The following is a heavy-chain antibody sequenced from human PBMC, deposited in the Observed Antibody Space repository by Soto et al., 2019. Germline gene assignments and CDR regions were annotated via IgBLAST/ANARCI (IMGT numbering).Heavy chain of an antibody. CDR3: GRLEGLATISYYFDY. D-gene: IGHD3-9*01. CDR2: IYYSGST. V-gene: IGHV4-39*01. J-gene: IGHJ4*02. CDR1: GGSISRSPYY. Sequence: SETLSLTCTVSGGSISRSPYYWGWIRQPPGKGLEWIGSIYYSGSTYYNPSLESRVTISVDTSKNQFSLELMSLSAADTAVYYCGRLEGLATISYYFDYWGQGALVTVSS.